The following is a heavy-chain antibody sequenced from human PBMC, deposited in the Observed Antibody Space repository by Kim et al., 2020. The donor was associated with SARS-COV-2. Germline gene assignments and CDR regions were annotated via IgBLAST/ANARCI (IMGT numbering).Heavy chain of an antibody. CDR2: ISDDGSNK. CDR1: GFTFSSYG. Sequence: GGSLRLSCAASGFTFSSYGMHWVRQAPGKGLEWVAVISDDGSNKYYADSVKGRFTISRDNSKNTLYLQMNSLRAEDTAVYYCARDHWEHDYGDFSNYFYYGMDVWGQGTTVTVSS. J-gene: IGHJ6*02. D-gene: IGHD4-17*01. CDR3: ARDHWEHDYGDFSNYFYYGMDV. V-gene: IGHV3-33*05.